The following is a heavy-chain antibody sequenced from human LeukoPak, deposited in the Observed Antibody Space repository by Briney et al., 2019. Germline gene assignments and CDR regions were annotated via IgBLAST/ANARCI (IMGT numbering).Heavy chain of an antibody. CDR3: GVYFFGGAPKNY. J-gene: IGHJ4*02. D-gene: IGHD3-16*01. CDR2: IYYSGRT. V-gene: IGHV4-39*01. CDR1: GGSISSSNYY. Sequence: SETLSLTCTVSGGSISSSNYYWGWIRQPPGKGLEWIGSIYYSGRTFYNPSLKSRVTISVDTSKNQFSLKLSSVTAADTAVYSWGVYFFGGAPKNYGGQEPLATFPS.